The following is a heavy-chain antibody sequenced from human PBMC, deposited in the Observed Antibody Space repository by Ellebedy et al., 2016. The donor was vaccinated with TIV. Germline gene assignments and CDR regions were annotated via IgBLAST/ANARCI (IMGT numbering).Heavy chain of an antibody. V-gene: IGHV3-23*01. CDR2: ISGSGGST. J-gene: IGHJ1*01. Sequence: GESLKISCAASGFTVSNNYMSWVRQAPAKGLEWVSAISGSGGSTYYADSVKGRFTISRDNSKNTLYLQMNSLRAEDTAVYYCAKFVDGFEYFQHWGQGTLVTVSS. CDR3: AKFVDGFEYFQH. D-gene: IGHD2-15*01. CDR1: GFTVSNNY.